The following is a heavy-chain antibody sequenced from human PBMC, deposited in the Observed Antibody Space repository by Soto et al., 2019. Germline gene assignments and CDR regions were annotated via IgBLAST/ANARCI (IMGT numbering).Heavy chain of an antibody. J-gene: IGHJ5*02. D-gene: IGHD4-17*01. V-gene: IGHV1-18*01. Sequence: ASVKVSCKASGYTFTSYGINWVRQAPGQGLEWLGWISPYDGYTNYAQILQGRVTMTWDTSITTAYMELSSLRSEDTAVYFCARGIKYGAYSRWFDPWGQGTLVTVSS. CDR1: GYTFTSYG. CDR2: ISPYDGYT. CDR3: ARGIKYGAYSRWFDP.